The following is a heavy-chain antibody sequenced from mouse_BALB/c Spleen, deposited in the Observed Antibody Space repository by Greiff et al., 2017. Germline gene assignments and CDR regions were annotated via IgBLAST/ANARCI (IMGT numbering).Heavy chain of an antibody. J-gene: IGHJ3*01. V-gene: IGHV3-2*02. CDR1: GYSITSDYA. CDR3: AIYDGYFPFAY. CDR2: ISYSGST. D-gene: IGHD2-3*01. Sequence: EVQLVESGPGLVKPSQSLSLTCTVTGYSITSDYAWNWIRQFPGNKLEWMGYISYSGSTSYNPSLKSRISITRDTSKNQFFLQLNSVTTEDTATYYCAIYDGYFPFAYWGQGTLVTVSA.